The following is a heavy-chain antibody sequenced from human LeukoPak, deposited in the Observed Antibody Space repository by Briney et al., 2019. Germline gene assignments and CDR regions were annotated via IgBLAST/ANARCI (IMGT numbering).Heavy chain of an antibody. CDR3: ARGDKLKSLWTFDI. CDR1: GGSISSSSYY. V-gene: IGHV4-39*07. CDR2: IYYSGST. D-gene: IGHD2-21*01. J-gene: IGHJ3*02. Sequence: KPSETLSLTCTVSGGSISSSSYYWGWIRQPPGKGLEWIGSIYYSGSTYYNPSLKSRVTISVDTSKNQFSLKLSSVTAADTAVYYCARGDKLKSLWTFDIWGQGTMVTVSS.